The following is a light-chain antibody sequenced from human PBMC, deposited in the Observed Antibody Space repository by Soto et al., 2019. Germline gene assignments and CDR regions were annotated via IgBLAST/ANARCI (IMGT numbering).Light chain of an antibody. CDR1: QSISSW. V-gene: IGKV1-5*03. CDR2: KAS. CDR3: QQYNSYSLT. J-gene: IGKJ4*01. Sequence: DIQMTQSPSTLSASVGDRVTITCRASQSISSWLAWYQQKPGKAPKLLIYKASSLESGVPSRFSGSGSGIEFTLTISSLQPDDFATYYCQQYNSYSLTFGGGTKVETK.